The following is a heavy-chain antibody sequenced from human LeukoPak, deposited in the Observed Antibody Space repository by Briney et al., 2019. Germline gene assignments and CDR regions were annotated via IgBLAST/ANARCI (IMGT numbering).Heavy chain of an antibody. D-gene: IGHD6-13*01. J-gene: IGHJ6*03. CDR2: TYYRSKWYN. V-gene: IGHV6-1*01. CDR3: AREGIAAAGTRYYYYYMDV. Sequence: SQTLSLTCAISGDSVSSNSAAWNWIRQSPSRGLEWLGRTYYRSKWYNDYAVSVKSRITINPDTSKNQFSLQLNSVTPEDTAVYYCAREGIAAAGTRYYYYYMDVWGKGTTVTISS. CDR1: GDSVSSNSAA.